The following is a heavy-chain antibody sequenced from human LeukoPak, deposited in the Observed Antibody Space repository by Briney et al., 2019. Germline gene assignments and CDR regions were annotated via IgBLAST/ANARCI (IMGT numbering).Heavy chain of an antibody. D-gene: IGHD4-17*01. CDR1: GFTLSSYE. CDR3: ATPPTVTRNY. Sequence: GGSLRLSCTVSGFTLSSYEMSWIRQAPGKGLEWVSSVDYSGGDTHYADSVMGRFTISRDNSKNTLYLQMNSLRAEDTAVYYCATPPTVTRNYWGQGTLVTVSS. V-gene: IGHV3-23*01. J-gene: IGHJ4*02. CDR2: VDYSGGDT.